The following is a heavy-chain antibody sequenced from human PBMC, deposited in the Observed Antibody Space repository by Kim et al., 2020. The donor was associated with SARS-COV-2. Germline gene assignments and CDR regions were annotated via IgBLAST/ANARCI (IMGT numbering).Heavy chain of an antibody. V-gene: IGHV3-23*01. CDR3: ARGFLGRGGYKAFDK. J-gene: IGHJ4*02. D-gene: IGHD5-12*01. Sequence: GGSLRLSCAASGFTFSTYALNWVRQPPGKGLEWVSTIGTGVTTHYADSVKGRFTISRDNSKNTLYLQMNSLRADDTAVYYCARGFLGRGGYKAFDKWGQGSLVTVSS. CDR2: IGTGVTT. CDR1: GFTFSTYA.